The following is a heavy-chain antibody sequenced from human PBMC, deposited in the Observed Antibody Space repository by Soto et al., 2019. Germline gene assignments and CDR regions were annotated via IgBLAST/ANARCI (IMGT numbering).Heavy chain of an antibody. CDR1: GGSFSGYY. Sequence: SETLSLTCAVYGGSFSGYYWSWIRQPPGKGLEWIGEINHSGSTNYNPSLKSRVTISVDTSKNQFSLKLSSVTAADTAVYYCARAGRQNNWFDPWGQGTLVTVSS. CDR3: ARAGRQNNWFDP. V-gene: IGHV4-34*01. CDR2: INHSGST. J-gene: IGHJ5*02.